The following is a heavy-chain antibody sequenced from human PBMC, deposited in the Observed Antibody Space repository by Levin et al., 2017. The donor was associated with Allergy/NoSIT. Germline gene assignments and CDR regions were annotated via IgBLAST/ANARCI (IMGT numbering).Heavy chain of an antibody. J-gene: IGHJ4*02. D-gene: IGHD3-16*01. CDR3: AKVGLRLGGDY. V-gene: IGHV3-23*01. Sequence: ASVKVSCAASGFTFSNYAMSWVRQAPGKGLEWVSTLSGSGGSTYYADSVKGRFTISRDNSKNTLYLQMNSLRAEDTAVYYCAKVGLRLGGDYWGQGTLVTVSS. CDR2: LSGSGGST. CDR1: GFTFSNYA.